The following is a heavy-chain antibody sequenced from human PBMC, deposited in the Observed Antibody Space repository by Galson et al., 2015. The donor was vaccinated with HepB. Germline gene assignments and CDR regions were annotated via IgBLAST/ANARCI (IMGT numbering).Heavy chain of an antibody. CDR2: IIPIFGTA. CDR1: GGTFSSYA. V-gene: IGHV1-69*13. Sequence: SVKVSCKASGGTFSSYAISWVRQAPGQGLEWMGGIIPIFGTANYAQKFQGRVTITADESTSTAYMELSSLRSEDTAVYYCARVSDSSGYLRFYYFDYWGQGTLVTVSS. CDR3: ARVSDSSGYLRFYYFDY. D-gene: IGHD3-22*01. J-gene: IGHJ4*02.